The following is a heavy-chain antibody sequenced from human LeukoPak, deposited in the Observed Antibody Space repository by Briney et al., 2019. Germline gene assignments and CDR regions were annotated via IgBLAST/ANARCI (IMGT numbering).Heavy chain of an antibody. CDR2: IYPGDSDT. V-gene: IGHV5-51*01. J-gene: IGHJ4*02. D-gene: IGHD6-19*01. Sequence: GESLRISCKGSGYSFTSYWIGWVRQMPGKGLEWMGIIYPGDSDTRYSPSFQGQVTIPADKSISTAYLQWSRLRASDTAMYYCARLVEVAGRLDYWGQGTPVIVSS. CDR3: ARLVEVAGRLDY. CDR1: GYSFTSYW.